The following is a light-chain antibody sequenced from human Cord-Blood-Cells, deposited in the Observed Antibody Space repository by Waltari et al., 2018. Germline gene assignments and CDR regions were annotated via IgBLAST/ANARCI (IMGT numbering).Light chain of an antibody. CDR3: CSYAGSYTWV. V-gene: IGLV2-11*01. Sequence: QSALTQPRPVPGPPGHSVTPSCTSTPSDVGGFNYVSCYQQHPGKAPKLMFYDVTKRPSGVPDRFSGSKSGNTASLTISGLQAEEEADYYCCSYAGSYTWVFGGGTKLTVL. J-gene: IGLJ3*02. CDR2: DVT. CDR1: PSDVGGFNY.